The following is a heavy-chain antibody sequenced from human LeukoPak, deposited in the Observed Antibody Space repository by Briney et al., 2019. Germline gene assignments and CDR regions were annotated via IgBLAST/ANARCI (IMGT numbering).Heavy chain of an antibody. Sequence: SETLSLTCAVCGGSFSGYYWSWIRQPPGKGLEWIGEINHSGSTNYNPSLKSRVTISVDTSKNQFSLKLTSVTAADTAVYYCARDSSGIASPGTDWGQGTLVTVSS. CDR2: INHSGST. V-gene: IGHV4-34*01. CDR1: GGSFSGYY. J-gene: IGHJ4*02. D-gene: IGHD2-15*01. CDR3: ARDSSGIASPGTD.